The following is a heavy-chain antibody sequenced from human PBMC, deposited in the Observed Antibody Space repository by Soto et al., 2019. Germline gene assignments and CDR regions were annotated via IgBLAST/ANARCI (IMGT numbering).Heavy chain of an antibody. J-gene: IGHJ5*02. V-gene: IGHV4-4*02. CDR2: IFQSGST. Sequence: PSETLSLTCAVSGGTIRSPDWWTWVRQPPGKGLEWIGEIFQSGSTNYTPSLKSRVTISVDKSKNQFSLTLTSVTAADTAVYFCARGRDRYSSGWSWFDPWGQGSLVTVSS. D-gene: IGHD6-19*01. CDR3: ARGRDRYSSGWSWFDP. CDR1: GGTIRSPDW.